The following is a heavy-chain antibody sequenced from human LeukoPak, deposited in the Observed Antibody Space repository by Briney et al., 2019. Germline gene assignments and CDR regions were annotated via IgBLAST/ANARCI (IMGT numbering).Heavy chain of an antibody. V-gene: IGHV4-4*02. CDR3: ASRDLYYYGSGSCMDV. CDR1: GGSISSSNW. D-gene: IGHD3-10*01. J-gene: IGHJ6*02. Sequence: PSGTLSLTCAVSGGSISSSNWWSWVRQPPGKGLEWIGEIYQSGSTNYNPSLKSRVTISVDKSKNQFSLKLSSVTAADTAVYYCASRDLYYYGSGSCMDVWGQGTTVTVSS. CDR2: IYQSGST.